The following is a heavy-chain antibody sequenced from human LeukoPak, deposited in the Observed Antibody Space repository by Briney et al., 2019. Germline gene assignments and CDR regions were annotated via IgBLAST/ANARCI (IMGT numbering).Heavy chain of an antibody. J-gene: IGHJ4*02. V-gene: IGHV3-21*01. Sequence: GGSLRLSCAASGFTFSSYSMNWVRQAPGKGLEWVSSISSSSSYIYYADSVKGRFTISRDNAKNSLYLQMNSLRAEDTAVYYCARAHYYYGSGSYYQFFDYWGQGTLVTVSS. CDR3: ARAHYYYGSGSYYQFFDY. CDR2: ISSSSSYI. CDR1: GFTFSSYS. D-gene: IGHD3-10*01.